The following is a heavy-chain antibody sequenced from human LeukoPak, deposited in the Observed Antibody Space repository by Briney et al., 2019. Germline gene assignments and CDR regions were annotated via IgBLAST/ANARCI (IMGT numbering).Heavy chain of an antibody. Sequence: PGGSLRLSCAASGFTFSIYSMNWVRQAPGKGLEWVSYITSSSCTIYYTDSVEGRFTISRDNAKNSLYLQMNSLRAEDTAVYYCARVAPGHDIGRGYFDYWGQRTLATVSS. D-gene: IGHD2-21*01. CDR1: GFTFSIYS. CDR2: ITSSSCTI. V-gene: IGHV3-48*01. J-gene: IGHJ4*02. CDR3: ARVAPGHDIGRGYFDY.